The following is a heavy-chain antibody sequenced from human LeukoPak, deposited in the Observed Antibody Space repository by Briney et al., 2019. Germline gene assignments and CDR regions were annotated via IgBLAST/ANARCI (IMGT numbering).Heavy chain of an antibody. V-gene: IGHV3-15*01. D-gene: IGHD2-2*01. J-gene: IGHJ4*02. CDR1: GFTFSNAW. Sequence: GGSLRLSCAASGFTFSNAWMSWVRQAPGKGLEWVGRIKSKTDGGPTDYAAPVKGRFTISRDDSKNTLYLQMNSLKTEDTAVYYCTTDKGKFCSSTSCYGLTQPRYYFDYWGQGTLVTVSS. CDR3: TTDKGKFCSSTSCYGLTQPRYYFDY. CDR2: IKSKTDGGPT.